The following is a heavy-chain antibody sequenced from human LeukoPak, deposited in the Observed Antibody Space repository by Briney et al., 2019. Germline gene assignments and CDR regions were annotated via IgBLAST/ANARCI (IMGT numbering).Heavy chain of an antibody. J-gene: IGHJ2*01. CDR1: GGSISSSSYY. D-gene: IGHD2-8*01. CDR2: IYYSGST. CDR3: ARLFPMVWYFDL. V-gene: IGHV4-39*01. Sequence: SETLSLTCTVSGGSISSSSYYWGWIRQPPGKGLEWTGSIYYSGSTYYNPSLKSRVTISVDTSKNQFSLKLSSVTAADTAVYYCARLFPMVWYFDLWAVAPWSLSPQ.